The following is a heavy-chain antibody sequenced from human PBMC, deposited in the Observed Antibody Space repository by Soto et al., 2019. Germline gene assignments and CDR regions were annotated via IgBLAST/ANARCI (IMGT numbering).Heavy chain of an antibody. CDR1: GFTFSSYA. V-gene: IGHV3-23*01. CDR3: AKAYGDYYFDY. D-gene: IGHD4-17*01. CDR2: IGGSGGST. J-gene: IGHJ4*02. Sequence: GGSLRLSCAASGFTFSSYAMSWVRQAPGKGLEWVSAIGGSGGSTYYADSVKGRFTISRDNSKNTLYLQMNGLRAEDTAVYYCAKAYGDYYFDYWGQGALVTVSS.